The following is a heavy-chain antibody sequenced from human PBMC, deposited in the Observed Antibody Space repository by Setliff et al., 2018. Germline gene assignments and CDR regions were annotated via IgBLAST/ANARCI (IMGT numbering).Heavy chain of an antibody. CDR2: ISSGGETT. CDR3: ARRLRGSAWYVRLGEDY. D-gene: IGHD2-21*02. Sequence: GGSLRLSCAASGITFSDHYMSWVRQAPGKGLEWVSDISSGGETTSHADSVKGRFTTSRDNGKNSLYLQMNSLRAEDTAVYYCARRLRGSAWYVRLGEDYWGQGVRVTVSS. V-gene: IGHV3-11*01. CDR1: GITFSDHY. J-gene: IGHJ4*02.